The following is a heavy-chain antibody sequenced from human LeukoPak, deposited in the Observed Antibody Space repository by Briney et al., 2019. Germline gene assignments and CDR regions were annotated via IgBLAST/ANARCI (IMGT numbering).Heavy chain of an antibody. CDR2: IWYDGSNK. CDR3: ARATKVTYYDILTGYYPPSYYYYYGMDV. V-gene: IGHV3-33*01. J-gene: IGHJ6*04. CDR1: GFTFSSYG. D-gene: IGHD3-9*01. Sequence: GGSLRLSCAACGFTFSSYGMHWVRQAPGKGLEWVAVIWYDGSNKYYADSVKGRFTISRDNSKNTLYLQMNSLRAEDTAVYYCARATKVTYYDILTGYYPPSYYYYYGMDVWGKGTTVTVSS.